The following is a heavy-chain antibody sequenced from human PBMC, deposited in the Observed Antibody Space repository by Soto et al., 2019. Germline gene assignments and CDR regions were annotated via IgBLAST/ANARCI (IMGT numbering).Heavy chain of an antibody. J-gene: IGHJ2*01. CDR3: ARDRVRYCSGGSCSHWYFAL. CDR2: ISSSSSTI. V-gene: IGHV3-48*01. Sequence: EVQLVESGGGLVQPGGSLRLSCAASGFTFSSYSMNWVRQAPGKGLEWVSYISSSSSTIYYADSVKGRFTISRDNAKNSLYMEMNSLRAEDTAVYYCARDRVRYCSGGSCSHWYFALWGRGTLVTVSS. CDR1: GFTFSSYS. D-gene: IGHD2-15*01.